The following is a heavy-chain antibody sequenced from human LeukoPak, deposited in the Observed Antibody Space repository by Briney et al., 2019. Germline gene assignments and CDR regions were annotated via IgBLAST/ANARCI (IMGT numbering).Heavy chain of an antibody. V-gene: IGHV5-51*01. J-gene: IGHJ6*02. CDR1: GYSFTSYW. CDR3: ARTKTPDYYDSSGSRKNYYYYYGMDV. Sequence: GESLKISCKGSGYSFTSYWIGWVRQMPGKGLEWMGIIYPGDSDTRYSPSFQGQVTISADKSISTAYLQWSSLKASDTAMYYCARTKTPDYYDSSGSRKNYYYYYGMDVWGQGTTVTVS. D-gene: IGHD3-22*01. CDR2: IYPGDSDT.